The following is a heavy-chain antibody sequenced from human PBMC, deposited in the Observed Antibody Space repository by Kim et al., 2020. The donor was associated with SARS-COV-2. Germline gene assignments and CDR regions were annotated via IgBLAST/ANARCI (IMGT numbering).Heavy chain of an antibody. Sequence: SETLSLTCDVQGYSVTKYYWTWIRRAPGKGLEWIGEITRPGTTNYNPSLGGRAPMSRDPSKNLFSLTVRSVAAADTAMYYCGRGYRDGDAGNAAEKTWG. CDR2: ITRPGTT. D-gene: IGHD7-27*01. J-gene: IGHJ1*01. V-gene: IGHV4-34*01. CDR3: GRGYRDGDAGNAAEKT. CDR1: GYSVTKYY.